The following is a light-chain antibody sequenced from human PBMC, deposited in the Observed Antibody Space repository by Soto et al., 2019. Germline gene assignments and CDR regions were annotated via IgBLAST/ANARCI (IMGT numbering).Light chain of an antibody. J-gene: IGLJ1*01. Sequence: QSAVTQPASVSGSPGQSITISCTGTSSDIGLYNYVSWYQQHPGKAPKLIIYEVTNRPPGVSNRFSGSKSDNTASLTISGLQAEDEADYYCSSYTSGTTDYVFGAGTKVTVL. V-gene: IGLV2-14*01. CDR2: EVT. CDR1: SSDIGLYNY. CDR3: SSYTSGTTDYV.